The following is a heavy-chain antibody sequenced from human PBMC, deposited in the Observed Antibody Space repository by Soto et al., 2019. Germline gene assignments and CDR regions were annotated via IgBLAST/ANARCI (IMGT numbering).Heavy chain of an antibody. V-gene: IGHV4-61*01. CDR3: ARGDLGYCSGGSCYSMMYYYYGMDV. CDR1: GDSVTSGSHY. CDR2: ICYSGST. Sequence: SETLSLTCTVSGDSVTSGSHYWSWIRQPPGKGLEWIGYICYSGSTKSNPSLKSRVTMSVDMSKNQFSLKLSSVTAADTAVYYCARGDLGYCSGGSCYSMMYYYYGMDVWGQGTTVTVSS. J-gene: IGHJ6*02. D-gene: IGHD2-15*01.